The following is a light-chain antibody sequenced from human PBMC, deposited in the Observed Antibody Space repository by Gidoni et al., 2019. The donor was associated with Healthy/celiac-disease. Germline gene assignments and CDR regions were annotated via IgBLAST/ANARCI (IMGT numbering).Light chain of an antibody. J-gene: IGKJ1*01. CDR2: LGS. CDR3: MQALQTPPA. V-gene: IGKV2-28*01. CDR1: QSLLHSNGYNS. Sequence: DIVITQSPLSLPVTPGEPASISCRSSQSLLHSNGYNSLDWYLQKPGQSPQPLIYLGSNRASGVPDRFSGSGSGTDFTLKISRVEAEEVGVYYCMQALQTPPAFGQGTKVEIK.